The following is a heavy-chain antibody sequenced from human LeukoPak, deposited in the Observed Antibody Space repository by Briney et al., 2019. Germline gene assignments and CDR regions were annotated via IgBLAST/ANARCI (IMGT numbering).Heavy chain of an antibody. CDR2: INSDGSST. CDR3: ARAYDYVWGSYPIDY. CDR1: GFTFSSYW. J-gene: IGHJ4*02. D-gene: IGHD3-16*02. V-gene: IGHV3-74*01. Sequence: GGSLRLSCAASGFTFSSYWMHWVRQAPGKGLVWVSRINSDGSSTSYADSVKGRFTISRDNAKNTLYLQMNSLRAEDTAVYYCARAYDYVWGSYPIDYWGQGTLVTVSS.